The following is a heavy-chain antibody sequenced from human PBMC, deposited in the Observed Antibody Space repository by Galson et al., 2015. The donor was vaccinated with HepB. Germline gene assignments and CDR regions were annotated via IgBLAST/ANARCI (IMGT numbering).Heavy chain of an antibody. CDR1: GGSISSYY. D-gene: IGHD3-10*01. CDR3: ARAHITMVRGVIKTYYFDY. CDR2: IYYSGST. Sequence: SETLSLTCTVSGGSISSYYWSWIRQPPGKGLEWIGYIYYSGSTNYNPSLKSRVPISVDTSKNLFSLKLSSVTAADTAVYYCARAHITMVRGVIKTYYFDYWGQGTLVAVSS. V-gene: IGHV4-59*01. J-gene: IGHJ4*02.